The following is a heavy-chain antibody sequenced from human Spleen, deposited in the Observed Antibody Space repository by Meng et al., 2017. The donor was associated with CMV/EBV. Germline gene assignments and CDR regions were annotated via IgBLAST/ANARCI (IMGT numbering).Heavy chain of an antibody. D-gene: IGHD1-1*01. V-gene: IGHV5-51*01. CDR1: RFGFTSYW. CDR3: ARGTGMWFDP. Sequence: KISCKGSRFGFTSYWLAWVRQMPGKGLEWMGSIYPGDSDTTYSPSFQGQVTISADKSITTAYLQWSSLKASDTGMYYCARGTGMWFDPWGQGTLVTVSS. J-gene: IGHJ5*02. CDR2: IYPGDSDT.